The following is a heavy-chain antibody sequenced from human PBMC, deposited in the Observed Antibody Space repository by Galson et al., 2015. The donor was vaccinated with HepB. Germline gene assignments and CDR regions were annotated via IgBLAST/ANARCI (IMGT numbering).Heavy chain of an antibody. J-gene: IGHJ4*02. Sequence: SLRLSCAASGFTFSSYAMSWVRQAPGKGLEWVSAISGSGGSTYYADSVKGRFTISRDNSKNTLYLQMNSLRAEDTAVYYCADSGYSSRGLFDYWGQGTLVTVSS. CDR3: ADSGYSSRGLFDY. CDR1: GFTFSSYA. CDR2: ISGSGGST. D-gene: IGHD6-13*01. V-gene: IGHV3-23*01.